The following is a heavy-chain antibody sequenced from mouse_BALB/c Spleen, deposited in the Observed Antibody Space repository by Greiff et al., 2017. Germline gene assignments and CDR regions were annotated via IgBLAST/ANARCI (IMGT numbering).Heavy chain of an antibody. J-gene: IGHJ2*01. CDR1: GYSITSDYA. CDR2: ISYSGST. V-gene: IGHV3-2*02. D-gene: IGHD1-1*01. Sequence: EVKLMESGPGLVKPSQSLSLTCTVTGYSITSDYAWNWIRQFPGNKLEWMGYISYSGSTSYNPSLKSRISITRDTSKNQFFLQLNSVTTEDTATYYCARSPIYYYGSSYSFDYWGQGTTLTVSS. CDR3: ARSPIYYYGSSYSFDY.